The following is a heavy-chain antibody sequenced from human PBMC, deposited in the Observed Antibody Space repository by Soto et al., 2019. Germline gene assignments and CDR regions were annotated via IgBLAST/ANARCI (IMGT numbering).Heavy chain of an antibody. V-gene: IGHV3-23*01. CDR1: GFTFSSYA. D-gene: IGHD3-22*01. CDR3: AKDSPADYYDSSGYLDY. J-gene: IGHJ4*02. Sequence: GGSLRLSCAASGFTFSSYAMSWVRQAPGKGLEWVSAISGSGGSTYYADSVKGWFTISRDNSKNTLYLQMNSLRAEDTAVYYCAKDSPADYYDSSGYLDYWGQGTLVTVSS. CDR2: ISGSGGST.